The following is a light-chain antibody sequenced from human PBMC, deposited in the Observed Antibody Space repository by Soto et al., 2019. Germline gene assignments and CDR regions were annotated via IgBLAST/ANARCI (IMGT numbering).Light chain of an antibody. CDR2: GAS. Sequence: EVVLTQSPATLSLSPGERATLSCRASQSISSGFLAWYQQKFGQPPRLLIYGASSRAPGIPDRFSVSWSGTDFTLTISRQAPEDSAVYYSQLLTCGGGTNVEIK. CDR1: QSISSGF. CDR3: QLLT. J-gene: IGKJ4*01. V-gene: IGKV3-20*01.